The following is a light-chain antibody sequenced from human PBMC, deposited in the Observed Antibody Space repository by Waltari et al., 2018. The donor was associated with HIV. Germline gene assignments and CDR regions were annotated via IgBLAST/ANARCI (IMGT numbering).Light chain of an antibody. Sequence: ETVMTQSPSPLSVSPGERATLSSRASQSVSSNLAWYQQKPGQAPRLLIYGASTRATGIPARFSGSGSGTEFTLTISSLQSEDFAVYYCQHYNNWPPWTFGQGTKVEIK. J-gene: IGKJ1*01. V-gene: IGKV3-15*01. CDR2: GAS. CDR3: QHYNNWPPWT. CDR1: QSVSSN.